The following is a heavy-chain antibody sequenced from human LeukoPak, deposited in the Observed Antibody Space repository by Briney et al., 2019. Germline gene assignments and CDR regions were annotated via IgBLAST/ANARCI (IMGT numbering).Heavy chain of an antibody. V-gene: IGHV4-59*01. CDR2: IYYSGST. CDR1: GGSISSYY. D-gene: IGHD6-19*01. Sequence: PSETLSLTCTVSGGSISSYYWSWIRQPPGKGLEWIGYIYYSGSTNYNPSLKSRVTISVDTSKNQSSLKLSSVTAADTAVYYCARGVSSGWYRLDIWGQGTMVTVSS. J-gene: IGHJ3*02. CDR3: ARGVSSGWYRLDI.